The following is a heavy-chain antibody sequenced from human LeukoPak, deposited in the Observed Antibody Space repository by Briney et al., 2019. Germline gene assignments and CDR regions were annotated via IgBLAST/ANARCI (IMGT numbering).Heavy chain of an antibody. D-gene: IGHD3-22*01. J-gene: IGHJ4*02. Sequence: SETLSLTCTVSGASITSSSYYWGWIRQPPGKGLEWTGSNYYSGNTYHNPSLKSRVTISVDTSKKQFSLRLSSVTAADTAVYYCARQLLIFDSSAFDFWGQGTLVTVSS. CDR2: NYYSGNT. CDR3: ARQLLIFDSSAFDF. V-gene: IGHV4-39*01. CDR1: GASITSSSYY.